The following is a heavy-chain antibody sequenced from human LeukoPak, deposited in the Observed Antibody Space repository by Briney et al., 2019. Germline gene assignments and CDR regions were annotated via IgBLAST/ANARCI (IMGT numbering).Heavy chain of an antibody. CDR3: ARDYYDYGDYGDY. D-gene: IGHD4-17*01. V-gene: IGHV3-21*06. CDR1: GFTFSSYS. Sequence: GGSLRLSCAASGFTFSSYSMNWVRQAPGKGLEWVSSISSSSTYIYYADSVKGRFTISRDKAKNSLYLQMNSLRAEDTAVYYCARDYYDYGDYGDYWGQGTLVTVSS. J-gene: IGHJ4*02. CDR2: ISSSSTYI.